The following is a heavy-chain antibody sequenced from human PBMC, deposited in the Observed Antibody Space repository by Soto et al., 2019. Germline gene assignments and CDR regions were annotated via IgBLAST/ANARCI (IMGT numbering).Heavy chain of an antibody. V-gene: IGHV1-46*01. CDR1: GDTFINYY. CDR3: ARDHSIASSGSWWLDP. D-gene: IGHD6-13*01. J-gene: IGHJ5*02. CDR2: INPSAGNT. Sequence: APVKVSCTASGDTFINYYIHLARRTPGQGLEWMGTINPSAGNTVYAQKFQGRVTMTRDTSTSTVYMDLSSLTSEDTAVYYCARDHSIASSGSWWLDPWGQGTLVTVS.